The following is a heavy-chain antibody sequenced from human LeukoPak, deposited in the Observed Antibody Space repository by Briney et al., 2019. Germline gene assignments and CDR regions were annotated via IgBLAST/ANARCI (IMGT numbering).Heavy chain of an antibody. CDR3: ARFRTWGDKAFDY. CDR2: IGTTSGAI. J-gene: IGHJ4*02. V-gene: IGHV3-48*01. Sequence: HPGGSLRLSCAASGFTFNAFGMNWVRQAPGKGLEWVSYIGTTSGAIYYVDSVKGRFTISRDSAKNSLYLQMNSLRAEDTAVYYCARFRTWGDKAFDYWGQGTLVTVSS. CDR1: GFTFNAFG. D-gene: IGHD2-21*02.